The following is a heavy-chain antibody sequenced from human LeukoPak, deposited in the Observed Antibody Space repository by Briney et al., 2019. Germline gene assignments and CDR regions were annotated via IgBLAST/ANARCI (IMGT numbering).Heavy chain of an antibody. D-gene: IGHD1-1*01. V-gene: IGHV1-18*01. Sequence: GASVKVSCKASGYTFTTYGITWVRQAPGHGLEWVGWISSFNGDTNYAQKLQGRVTMTTDTSATTSYMELTSLRPDDTAVYYCARAQTGFMFDIWGQGTMITVSS. CDR1: GYTFTTYG. CDR3: ARAQTGFMFDI. J-gene: IGHJ3*02. CDR2: ISSFNGDT.